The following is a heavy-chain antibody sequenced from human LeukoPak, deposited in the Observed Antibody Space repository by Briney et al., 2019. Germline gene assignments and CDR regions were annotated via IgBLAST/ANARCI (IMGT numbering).Heavy chain of an antibody. V-gene: IGHV3-23*01. J-gene: IGHJ4*02. CDR2: ISGST. Sequence: PGGSLRLSCAASGFTFSSYAMSWVRQAPGKGLEWVSAISGSTFYADSVKGRFTISRDNSKNTLYLQMNSLRAEDTAVYYCAKSPLVLRFLEWFDYWGQGTLVTVSS. D-gene: IGHD3-3*01. CDR3: AKSPLVLRFLEWFDY. CDR1: GFTFSSYA.